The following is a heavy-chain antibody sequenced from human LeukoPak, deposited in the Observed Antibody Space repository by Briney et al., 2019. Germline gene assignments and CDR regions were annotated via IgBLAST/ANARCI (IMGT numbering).Heavy chain of an antibody. CDR1: GGTFSSYA. D-gene: IGHD3-22*01. J-gene: IGHJ3*02. CDR3: ARGGRITMIVVAANSYDAFDI. Sequence: ASVKVSCKASGGTFSSYAISWVRQAPGQGLEWMGGIIPIFGTANYAQKFQGRVTITADESTSTAYMELSSLRSEDTAVYYCARGGRITMIVVAANSYDAFDIWGQGTVVTVSS. CDR2: IIPIFGTA. V-gene: IGHV1-69*13.